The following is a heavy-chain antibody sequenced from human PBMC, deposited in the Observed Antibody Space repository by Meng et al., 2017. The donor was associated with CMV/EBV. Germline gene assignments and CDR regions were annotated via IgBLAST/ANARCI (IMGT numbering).Heavy chain of an antibody. V-gene: IGHV3-30-3*01. Sequence: GESLKISCAASGFTLNSYTVHWVRQAPGKGLEWVAVISYDGSKKYYADSVKGRLTISRDNAKNTLYLQMNSLRAEDTAVYYCAREYGSGRYNGGLYYYGMDVWGQGTTVTVSS. CDR1: GFTLNSYT. J-gene: IGHJ6*02. CDR3: AREYGSGRYNGGLYYYGMDV. CDR2: ISYDGSKK. D-gene: IGHD3-10*01.